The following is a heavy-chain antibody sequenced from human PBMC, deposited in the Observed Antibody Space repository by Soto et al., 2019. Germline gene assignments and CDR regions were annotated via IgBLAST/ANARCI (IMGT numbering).Heavy chain of an antibody. V-gene: IGHV3-48*01. CDR2: ISSSSSTI. D-gene: IGHD4-4*01. Sequence: PGGSLRLSCAASGFTFSSYSMNWVRQAPGKGLEWVSYISSSSSTIYYADSVKGRFTISRDNAKNSLYLQMNSLRAEDTAVYYCARDPSTVTGRDYYYYYYMDVWGEGTTVTVSS. CDR1: GFTFSSYS. CDR3: ARDPSTVTGRDYYYYYYMDV. J-gene: IGHJ6*03.